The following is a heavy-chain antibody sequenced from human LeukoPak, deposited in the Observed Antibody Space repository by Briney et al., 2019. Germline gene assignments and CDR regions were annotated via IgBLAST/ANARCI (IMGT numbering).Heavy chain of an antibody. CDR1: GFTFSSYA. J-gene: IGHJ4*02. CDR3: APRTTIYRYGDYSSGY. V-gene: IGHV3-23*01. Sequence: GGSLRLSCAASGFTFSSYAMSWVRQAPGKGLEWVSAISGSGGSTYYADSVKGRFTISRDNSKNTLYLQMNSLRAEDTAVYYCAPRTTIYRYGDYSSGYWGQGTLVTVSS. CDR2: ISGSGGST. D-gene: IGHD4-17*01.